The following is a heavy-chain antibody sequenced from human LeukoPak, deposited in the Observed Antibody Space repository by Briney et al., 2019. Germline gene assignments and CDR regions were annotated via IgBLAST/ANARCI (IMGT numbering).Heavy chain of an antibody. Sequence: SETLSLTCAVYGGSFSGYYWSWIRQPPGKGLEWIGEINHSGSTNYNPSLKSRVTISVDTSKNQFSLKLSSVTAADTAVYYCARAVVVVPAAHAEGGSYFDYWGQGTLVTVSS. D-gene: IGHD2-2*01. J-gene: IGHJ4*02. CDR2: INHSGST. V-gene: IGHV4-34*01. CDR3: ARAVVVVPAAHAEGGSYFDY. CDR1: GGSFSGYY.